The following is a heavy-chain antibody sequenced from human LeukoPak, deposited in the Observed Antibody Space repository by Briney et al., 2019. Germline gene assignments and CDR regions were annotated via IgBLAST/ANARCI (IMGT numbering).Heavy chain of an antibody. Sequence: SETLSLTCTVSGGSISSGSYYWPWIRQPAGKGLEWIGRIYTSGSTNYNPSLKSRVTISVDTSKNQFSLRLSSVTAADTSVYYCARDSSGWYGVDYWGQGTLVTVSS. CDR1: GGSISSGSYY. J-gene: IGHJ4*02. CDR2: IYTSGST. D-gene: IGHD6-19*01. V-gene: IGHV4-61*02. CDR3: ARDSSGWYGVDY.